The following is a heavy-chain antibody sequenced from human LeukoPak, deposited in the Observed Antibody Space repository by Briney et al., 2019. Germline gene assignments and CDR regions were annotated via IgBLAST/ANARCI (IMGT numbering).Heavy chain of an antibody. CDR3: ARGESSSSGDY. Sequence: PGXXLXXSXAASGXTFSSYSMNWVRQAPGKGLEWVSSISSSSSYIYYADSVKGRFTISRDNAKNSLYLQMNSLRAEDTAVYYCARGESSSSGDYWGQGTLVTVSS. D-gene: IGHD6-6*01. J-gene: IGHJ4*02. CDR2: ISSSSSYI. V-gene: IGHV3-21*01. CDR1: GXTFSSYS.